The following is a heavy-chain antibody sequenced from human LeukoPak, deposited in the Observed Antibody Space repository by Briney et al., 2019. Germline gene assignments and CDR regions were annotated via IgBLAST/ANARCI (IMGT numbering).Heavy chain of an antibody. V-gene: IGHV3-48*02. CDR3: ARSVGHFDY. CDR1: GFTFGPYS. J-gene: IGHJ4*02. Sequence: GGSLRLSCVASGFTFGPYSMNWVRQAPGKGLEWLSYMTSSGTTIYYADSVRGRFTISRDDAKNSVYLQMNSLRDEDTAMYYCARSVGHFDYWGQGTLVTVSS. CDR2: MTSSGTTI.